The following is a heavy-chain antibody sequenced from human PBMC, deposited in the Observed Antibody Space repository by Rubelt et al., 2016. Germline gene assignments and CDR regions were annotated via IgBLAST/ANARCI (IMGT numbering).Heavy chain of an antibody. CDR2: INPNSGGT. J-gene: IGHJ5*02. D-gene: IGHD2-2*01. CDR3: ARDRLPAATNWFDP. CDR1: RYSFTGYY. Sequence: QVQLVQSGAEVKKPGASVEVSCKASRYSFTGYYMHWVRQAPGQGLEWMGWINPNSGGTNYAQKFQGRVTMTRDTSISTAYMELSRLRSDDTAVYYCARDRLPAATNWFDPWGQGTLVTVSS. V-gene: IGHV1-2*02.